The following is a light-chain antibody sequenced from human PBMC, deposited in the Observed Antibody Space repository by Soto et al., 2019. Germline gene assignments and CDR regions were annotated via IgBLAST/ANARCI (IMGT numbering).Light chain of an antibody. CDR2: SNS. CDR1: SFNIGAGSD. Sequence: QSVLTQPPSASGAPGQRVTISCTGSSFNIGAGSDVHWYQQLPGTAPKLLIFSNSNRPSGVPDRFSGSKSGTSASLAITGLQADDEADYYCQSYDITLSGSGVFGGGTKLTVL. J-gene: IGLJ3*02. V-gene: IGLV1-40*01. CDR3: QSYDITLSGSGV.